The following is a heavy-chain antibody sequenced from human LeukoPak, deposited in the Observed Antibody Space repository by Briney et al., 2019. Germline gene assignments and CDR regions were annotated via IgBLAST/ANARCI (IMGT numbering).Heavy chain of an antibody. V-gene: IGHV1-18*01. J-gene: IGHJ4*02. CDR3: ARNLVPAATSVLPRDY. Sequence: ASVKVSCKASGYTFTSYGISWVRQAPGQGLEWMGWISAYNGNTNYAQKLQGRVTMTTDTSTSTAYMELRSLRSDDTAVYYCARNLVPAATSVLPRDYWGQGTLVTVSS. CDR2: ISAYNGNT. D-gene: IGHD2-2*01. CDR1: GYTFTSYG.